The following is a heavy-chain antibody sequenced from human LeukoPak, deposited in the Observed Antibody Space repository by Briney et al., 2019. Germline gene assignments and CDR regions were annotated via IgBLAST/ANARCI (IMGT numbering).Heavy chain of an antibody. CDR3: ARVVYYYDVSGESFDL. CDR1: GGSISTSDYY. D-gene: IGHD3-22*01. CDR2: IYYSGST. J-gene: IGHJ2*01. Sequence: SGTLSLTCSVAGGSISTSDYYWGWIRQTPGKGLEWIASIYYSGSTYSRPSLRSRGTMSVDTAKNQYSLELSTVTAADTAVYFCARVVYYYDVSGESFDLWGRGTLVTHSP. V-gene: IGHV4-39*01.